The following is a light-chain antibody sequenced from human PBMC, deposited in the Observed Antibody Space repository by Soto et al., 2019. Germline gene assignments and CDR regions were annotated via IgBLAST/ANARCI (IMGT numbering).Light chain of an antibody. V-gene: IGKV1-39*01. CDR2: AAT. Sequence: DIQMTQSPSSVSASVGDRVTITCRASQTLNNYLTWFQQKPGKAPKVLIYAATTLQSGVPSRFSGSGSGAEFTLTISSLQPEDFATYYCQQSFSPLLTFGGGTKVDIK. CDR1: QTLNNY. CDR3: QQSFSPLLT. J-gene: IGKJ4*01.